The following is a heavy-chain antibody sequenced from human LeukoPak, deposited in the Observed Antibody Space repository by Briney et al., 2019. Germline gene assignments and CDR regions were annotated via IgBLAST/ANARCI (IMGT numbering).Heavy chain of an antibody. J-gene: IGHJ6*03. CDR3: ARMRGYSYGYYYYYYMDV. CDR2: IKQDGSEK. Sequence: GGSLRLSCAASGFTFSSYWMSWVRQAPGKGLEWVANIKQDGSEKYYVDSVKGRFTISRDNAKNSLYLQMNSLRAEDTAVYYCARMRGYSYGYYYYYYMDVWGKGTTVTISS. V-gene: IGHV3-7*01. D-gene: IGHD5-18*01. CDR1: GFTFSSYW.